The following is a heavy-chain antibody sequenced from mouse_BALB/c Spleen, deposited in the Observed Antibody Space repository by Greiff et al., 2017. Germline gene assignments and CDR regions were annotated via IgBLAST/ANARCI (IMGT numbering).Heavy chain of an antibody. CDR1: GYSITSGYY. V-gene: IGHV3-6*02. Sequence: VQLKESGPGLVKPSQSLSLTCSVTGYSITSGYYWNWIRQFPGNKLEWMGYISYDGSNNYNPSLKNRISITRDTSKNQFFLKLNSVTTEDTATYYCASMITRVAYWGQGTLVTVSA. CDR2: ISYDGSN. CDR3: ASMITRVAY. J-gene: IGHJ3*01. D-gene: IGHD2-4*01.